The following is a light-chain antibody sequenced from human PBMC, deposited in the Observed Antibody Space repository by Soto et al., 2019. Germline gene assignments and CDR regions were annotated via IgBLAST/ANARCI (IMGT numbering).Light chain of an antibody. V-gene: IGLV1-40*01. CDR1: SANIGAGYD. J-gene: IGLJ2*01. Sequence: QLVLTQPPSVSGAPGLTVTISCTGNSANIGAGYDVHWYQQLPGTPPKLVIYGDNNRPSVVPDRFSGSKSGTSASLAITGLQAEDEADYYCQSYDNSLSGSWIFGGGTKLTVL. CDR2: GDN. CDR3: QSYDNSLSGSWI.